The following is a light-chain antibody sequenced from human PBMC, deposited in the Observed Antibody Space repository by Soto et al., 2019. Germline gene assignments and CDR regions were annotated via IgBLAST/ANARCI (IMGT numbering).Light chain of an antibody. V-gene: IGKV3-20*01. CDR3: QQYGTSPT. J-gene: IGKJ5*01. Sequence: EIVLTQPPGTLSLSPGERATLSFRASLSVTSGYLAWYQQKPGQAPRLLIYAGSSRATGIPDRFTASGSGTDFTLTISRLEPEDFAVYYCQQYGTSPTFGQGTRL. CDR1: LSVTSGY. CDR2: AGS.